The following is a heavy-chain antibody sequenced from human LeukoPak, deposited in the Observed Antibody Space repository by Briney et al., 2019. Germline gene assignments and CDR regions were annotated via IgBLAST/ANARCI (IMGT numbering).Heavy chain of an antibody. J-gene: IGHJ6*03. Sequence: ASVKVSCKASGYTFTSYGISWVRQAPGQGLEWMGWISAYNGNTNYAQKLQGRVTMTTYTSTSTAYMELSSLRSEDTAVYYCARTHYDQLSRDHYYYYMDVWGKGTTVTVSS. CDR2: ISAYNGNT. D-gene: IGHD2/OR15-2a*01. CDR3: ARTHYDQLSRDHYYYYMDV. V-gene: IGHV1-18*01. CDR1: GYTFTSYG.